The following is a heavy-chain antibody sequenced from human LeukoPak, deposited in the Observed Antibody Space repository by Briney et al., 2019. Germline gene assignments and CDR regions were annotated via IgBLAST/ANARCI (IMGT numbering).Heavy chain of an antibody. Sequence: PGGSLRLSCAASGFTFSSYAMSWVRQAPGKGLEWVSAISGSGGSTYYADSVKGRFTICRDNSKNTLYLQMNSLRAEDTAVYYCVKQGRLAAAGLEYWGQGTLVTVSS. V-gene: IGHV3-23*01. CDR2: ISGSGGST. D-gene: IGHD6-13*01. J-gene: IGHJ4*02. CDR1: GFTFSSYA. CDR3: VKQGRLAAAGLEY.